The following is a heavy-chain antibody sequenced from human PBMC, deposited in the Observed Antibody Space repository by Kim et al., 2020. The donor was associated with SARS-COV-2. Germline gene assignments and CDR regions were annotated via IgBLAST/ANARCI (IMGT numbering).Heavy chain of an antibody. CDR1: GGSISSSNW. D-gene: IGHD3-10*01. J-gene: IGHJ6*02. Sequence: SETLSLTCAVSGGSISSSNWWSWVRQPPGKGLEWIGEIYHSGSTNYNPSLKSRVTISVDKSKNQFSLKLSSVTAADTAVYYCARVWFGELLGPNYYYYGMDVAGQGTTVTVSS. CDR2: IYHSGST. V-gene: IGHV4-4*02. CDR3: ARVWFGELLGPNYYYYGMDV.